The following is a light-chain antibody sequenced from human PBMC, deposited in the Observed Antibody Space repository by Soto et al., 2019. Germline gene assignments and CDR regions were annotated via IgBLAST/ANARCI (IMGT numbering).Light chain of an antibody. J-gene: IGKJ4*01. CDR1: QTLLHSNGKSY. Sequence: EIVMTQTPLSLSVTPGQSASISCRSSQTLLHSNGKSYLYWYLQKAGQAPQLLIYEVSKRFSGVPDRFSGSGAGTDFTLKISRVEAEDVVVYYCLQSLQFPLTFGGGTKVEIK. CDR3: LQSLQFPLT. CDR2: EVS. V-gene: IGKV2D-29*01.